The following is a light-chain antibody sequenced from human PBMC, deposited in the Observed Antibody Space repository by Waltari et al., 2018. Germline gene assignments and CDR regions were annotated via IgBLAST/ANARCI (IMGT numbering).Light chain of an antibody. J-gene: IGLJ3*02. CDR3: QVWDSSSDHPV. CDR2: DDS. CDR1: NIGSKS. Sequence: SYVLTQPPSVSVAPGKTARITCGGNNIGSKSVHWYQQKPGQAPVLVVYDDSARPSGIPERFSGSTSGNTATLTISRVEAGDEADYYWQVWDSSSDHPVFGGGTKLTVL. V-gene: IGLV3-21*03.